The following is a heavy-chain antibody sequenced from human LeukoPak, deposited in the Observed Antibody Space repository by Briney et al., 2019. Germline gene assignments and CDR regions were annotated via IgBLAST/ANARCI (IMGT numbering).Heavy chain of an antibody. CDR3: ASVYSSGWYFDY. CDR1: GYTFTSYG. Sequence: GASVKVSCKASGYTFTSYGISWVRQATGQGLEWMGWMNPNSGNTGYAQKFQGRVTITRNTSISTAYMELSSLRSEDTAVYYCASVYSSGWYFDYWGQGTLVTVSS. V-gene: IGHV1-8*03. CDR2: MNPNSGNT. J-gene: IGHJ4*02. D-gene: IGHD6-19*01.